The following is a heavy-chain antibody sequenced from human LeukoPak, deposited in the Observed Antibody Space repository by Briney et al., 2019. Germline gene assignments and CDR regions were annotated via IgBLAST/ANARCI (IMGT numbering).Heavy chain of an antibody. D-gene: IGHD5-24*01. Sequence: QSGGSLRLSCAASGFTFSSYAMSWVRQAPGKGLEWVSAISGSGGSTYYADSVKGRFAISRDNSKNTLYLQMNSLRAEDTAVYYCAKVVATIRWFDYWGQGTLVTVSS. V-gene: IGHV3-23*01. CDR3: AKVVATIRWFDY. CDR1: GFTFSSYA. J-gene: IGHJ4*02. CDR2: ISGSGGST.